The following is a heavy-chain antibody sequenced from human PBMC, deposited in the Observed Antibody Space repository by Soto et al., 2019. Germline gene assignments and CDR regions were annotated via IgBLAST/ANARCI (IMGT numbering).Heavy chain of an antibody. CDR2: IVVGSGNT. CDR1: GFTFTSSA. Sequence: VSCKASGFTFTSSAVQWVRQARGQRLEWIGWIVVGSGNTNYAQKFQERVTITRDMSTSTAYMELSSLRSEDTAVYYCAADYRGSPWSAWGQGTLVTVSS. J-gene: IGHJ5*02. D-gene: IGHD3-10*01. CDR3: AADYRGSPWSA. V-gene: IGHV1-58*01.